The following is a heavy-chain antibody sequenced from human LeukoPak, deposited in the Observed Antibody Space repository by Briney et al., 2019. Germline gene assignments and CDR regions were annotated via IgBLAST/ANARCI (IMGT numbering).Heavy chain of an antibody. D-gene: IGHD6-13*01. CDR3: ARAQQLVLVVDY. V-gene: IGHV3-33*01. J-gene: IGHJ4*02. CDR2: IWYDGSNK. Sequence: GGSLRLSCAASGFTFSSYGMHWVRQAPGKGLEWVAVIWYDGSNKYYADSVKGRFTISRDNSKNTLYLQMNSLRAEDTAVYCCARAQQLVLVVDYWGQGTLVSVSS. CDR1: GFTFSSYG.